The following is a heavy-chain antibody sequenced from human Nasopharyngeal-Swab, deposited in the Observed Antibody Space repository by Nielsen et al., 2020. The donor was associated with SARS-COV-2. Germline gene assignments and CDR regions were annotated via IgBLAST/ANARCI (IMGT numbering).Heavy chain of an antibody. J-gene: IGHJ4*02. CDR2: ISYDGNYK. CDR1: GFTLRTYV. V-gene: IGHV3-30-3*01. Sequence: GESLKISCTASGFTLRTYVMYWVRQAPGMGLEWVASISYDGNYKSYANSVKGRFTISRDNAKNTLYLQMNSLRVEDTAVYYCVKHQGSSSDQWGQGTLVTVSS. CDR3: VKHQGSSSDQ.